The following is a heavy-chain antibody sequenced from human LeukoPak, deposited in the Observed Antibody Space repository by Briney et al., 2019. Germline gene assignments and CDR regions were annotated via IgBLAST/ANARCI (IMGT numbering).Heavy chain of an antibody. V-gene: IGHV3-23*01. CDR2: ISGSDRST. D-gene: IGHD4-23*01. J-gene: IGHJ4*02. CDR3: AKDLLYGGNPGNWY. Sequence: GALRLSCAASGFRFSTCAMTWVRQAPGKGLEWVSAISGSDRSTYYADSVRGRFTISRDNSKNTLYLQMNSLRAEDTAVYYCAKDLLYGGNPGNWYWGQGTLVTVSS. CDR1: GFRFSTCA.